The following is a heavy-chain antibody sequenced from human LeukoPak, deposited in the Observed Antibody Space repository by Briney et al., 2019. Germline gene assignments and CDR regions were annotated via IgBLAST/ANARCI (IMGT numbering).Heavy chain of an antibody. Sequence: SVKVSCKASGGTFSSYAISWVRQAPGQGLEWMGGIIPIFGTANYAQKFQGRVTITADGSTSTAYMELSSLRSEDTAVYYCARVPMVRGVMRANWFDPWGQGTLVTVSS. D-gene: IGHD3-10*01. V-gene: IGHV1-69*13. J-gene: IGHJ5*02. CDR2: IIPIFGTA. CDR1: GGTFSSYA. CDR3: ARVPMVRGVMRANWFDP.